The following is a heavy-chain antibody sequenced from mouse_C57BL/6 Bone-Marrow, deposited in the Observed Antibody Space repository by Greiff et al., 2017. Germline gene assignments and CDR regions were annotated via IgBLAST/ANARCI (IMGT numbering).Heavy chain of an antibody. CDR2: IYPGSGST. J-gene: IGHJ3*01. V-gene: IGHV1-55*01. CDR3: AGYDGYSAWFAC. D-gene: IGHD2-3*01. CDR1: GYTFTSYW. Sequence: QVQLQQPGAELVKPGASVKMSCKASGYTFTSYWITWVKQRPGQGLEWIGDIYPGSGSTTYNEKFKSKATLTVDPSSSTASMQLSSLPSEASAVYSCAGYDGYSAWFACWGPGTLVTVSA.